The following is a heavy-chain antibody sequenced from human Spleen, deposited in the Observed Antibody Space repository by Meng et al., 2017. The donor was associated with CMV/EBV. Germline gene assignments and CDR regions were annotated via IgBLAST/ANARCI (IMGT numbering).Heavy chain of an antibody. D-gene: IGHD3-3*01. CDR2: ISSSGTSI. J-gene: IGHJ3*02. V-gene: IGHV3-21*04. CDR3: ARSFGASGYLFRDGFDI. Sequence: GESLKISCAASGFPFSSYGMHWVRQAPGKGLQWVSGISSSGTSIYYADSVKGRFTISRDNPKNSLYLQMNSLKPEDTALYYCARSFGASGYLFRDGFDIWGQGTMVTVSS. CDR1: GFPFSSYG.